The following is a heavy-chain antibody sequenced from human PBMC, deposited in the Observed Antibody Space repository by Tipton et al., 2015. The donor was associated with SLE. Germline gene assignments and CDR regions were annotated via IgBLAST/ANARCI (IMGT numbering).Heavy chain of an antibody. D-gene: IGHD3-9*01. CDR1: GYSFTTYW. V-gene: IGHV5-51*01. CDR2: IYPGDSDT. J-gene: IGHJ4*02. CDR3: ARHPLDSTSYWGGGLPAMTGFDW. Sequence: QLVQSGAEVKKPGESLKISCKGSGYSFTTYWIGWVRQMPGKGVEWMGIIYPGDSDTRYSPSFQGQVTISVDKSISTAYLQWSSLQASDTAMYYCARHPLDSTSYWGGGLPAMTGFDWWGQGTSVTVSS.